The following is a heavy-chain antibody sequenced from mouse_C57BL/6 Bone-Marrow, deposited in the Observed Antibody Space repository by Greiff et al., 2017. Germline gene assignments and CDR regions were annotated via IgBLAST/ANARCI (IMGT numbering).Heavy chain of an antibody. CDR1: GFTFSDYY. CDR2: INYDGSST. Sequence: EVKVVESEGGLVQPGSSMKLSCTASGFTFSDYYMAWVRQVPEKGLEWVANINYDGSSTYYLDSLKSRFIISRDNAKNILYLQMSRLNSEDTATYYCARDRGNRYYFDYWGQGTTLTVSS. V-gene: IGHV5-16*01. D-gene: IGHD2-1*01. CDR3: ARDRGNRYYFDY. J-gene: IGHJ2*01.